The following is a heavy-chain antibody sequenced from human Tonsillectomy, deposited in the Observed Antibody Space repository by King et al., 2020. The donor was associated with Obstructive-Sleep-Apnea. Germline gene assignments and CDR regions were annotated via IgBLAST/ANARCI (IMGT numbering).Heavy chain of an antibody. CDR2: SNPNSGGT. D-gene: IGHD2-2*01. J-gene: IGHJ5*02. CDR1: GYTFTGYY. CDR3: ARERRYCSSTSCYVMEFGWFDP. Sequence: VQLVQSGAEVKKPGASVKVSCKASGYTFTGYYMHWVRQAPGQGLEWMGWSNPNSGGTNYAQKFQGWVTMTRDTSISTAYMELSRLRSDDTAVYYCARERRYCSSTSCYVMEFGWFDPRGQGTLVTVSS. V-gene: IGHV1-2*04.